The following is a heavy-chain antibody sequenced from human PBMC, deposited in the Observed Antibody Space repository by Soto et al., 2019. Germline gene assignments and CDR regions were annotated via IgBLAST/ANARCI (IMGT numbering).Heavy chain of an antibody. CDR3: ARTGRLIVAVPAAD. CDR2: ISAYNGNT. Sequence: QVPLVQSGAEVKKPGASVKVSCKASGYSFTSYAISWVRQTPGQGLEWMGWISAYNGNTNYAQKLQGRVTMTTDTSTSTAYMELRSLRSDDTAVYYCARTGRLIVAVPAADWGQGTLVTVSS. V-gene: IGHV1-18*01. D-gene: IGHD2-2*01. CDR1: GYSFTSYA. J-gene: IGHJ4*02.